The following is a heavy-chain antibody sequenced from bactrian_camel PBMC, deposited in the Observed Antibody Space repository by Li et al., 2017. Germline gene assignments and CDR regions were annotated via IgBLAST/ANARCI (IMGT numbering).Heavy chain of an antibody. V-gene: IGHV3-3*01. J-gene: IGHJ4*01. CDR3: AADPSRFWVIATQPMVSEYDH. D-gene: IGHD4*01. CDR1: GFPFTVTYC. CDR2: IYFTTTGTT. Sequence: HVQLVESGGGSVQAGGSLTLSCGASGFPFTVTYCMAWFRQAPGKEREGIAAIYFTTTGTTKYADSVKGRFTISQDNDKNTVYLQMNNLQPEDTAMYYCAADPSRFWVIATQPMVSEYDHWGQGTQVTVS.